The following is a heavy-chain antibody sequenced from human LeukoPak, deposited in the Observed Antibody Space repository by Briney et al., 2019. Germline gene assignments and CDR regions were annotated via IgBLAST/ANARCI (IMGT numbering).Heavy chain of an antibody. CDR3: ARVAMYYDFWSGYHAEYFQH. CDR2: IYYSGST. Sequence: SEPLSLTCTVSGGSISSYYWSWIRQPPGKGLEWIGYIYYSGSTNYNPSLKSRVTISVDTSKNQFSLKLSSVTAADTAVYYCARVAMYYDFWSGYHAEYFQHWGQGTLVTVSS. CDR1: GGSISSYY. D-gene: IGHD3-3*01. V-gene: IGHV4-59*01. J-gene: IGHJ1*01.